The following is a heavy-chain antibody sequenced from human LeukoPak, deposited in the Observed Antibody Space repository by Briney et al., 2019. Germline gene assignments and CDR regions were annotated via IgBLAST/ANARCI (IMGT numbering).Heavy chain of an antibody. CDR3: ARDGRDSMVRGVLRPYYFDY. CDR2: ISSSSSTI. Sequence: PGGSLRLSCAASGFTFSSYSMNWVRQAPGKGLEWVSYISSSSSTIYYADSVKGRFTISRDNAKNSLYLQMNSLRAEDTAVYYCARDGRDSMVRGVLRPYYFDYWGQGTLVTVSS. J-gene: IGHJ4*02. D-gene: IGHD3-10*01. CDR1: GFTFSSYS. V-gene: IGHV3-48*04.